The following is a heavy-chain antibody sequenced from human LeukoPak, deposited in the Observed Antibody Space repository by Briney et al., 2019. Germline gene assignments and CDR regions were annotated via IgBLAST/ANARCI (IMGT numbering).Heavy chain of an antibody. CDR2: IKQDGSEK. V-gene: IGHV3-7*01. D-gene: IGHD4-17*01. J-gene: IGHJ4*02. CDR1: GFTFSSYW. Sequence: PGGSLRLSCAASGFTFSSYWMSWVRQAPGKGLEWVANIKQDGSEKYYVDSVKGRFTISRDNAKNSLYLQMNSLRAEDTAVYYCARAKTYLRRHFDYWGQGTLVTVSS. CDR3: ARAKTYLRRHFDY.